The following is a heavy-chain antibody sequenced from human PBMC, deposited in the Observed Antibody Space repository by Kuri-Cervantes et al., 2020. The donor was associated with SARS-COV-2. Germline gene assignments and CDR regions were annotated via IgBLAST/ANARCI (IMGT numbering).Heavy chain of an antibody. V-gene: IGHV4-34*01. J-gene: IGHJ4*02. CDR1: GGSFSGYY. CDR3: ARALDY. CDR2: INHSGST. Sequence: SETLSLTCAVYGGSFSGYYWSWIRQPPGKGLEWIGEINHSGSTNYNPSLKSRVTISVDTSKNQFSLKLSSVTAADTAVYYCARALDYWGQGTLVTVSS.